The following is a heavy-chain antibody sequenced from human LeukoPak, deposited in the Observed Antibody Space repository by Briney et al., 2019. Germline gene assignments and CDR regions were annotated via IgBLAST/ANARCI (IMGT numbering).Heavy chain of an antibody. CDR2: FRHSGNT. Sequence: PSETLSLTCAVSGYSNSSNYYWGWIRQPPGKGLEWIGCFRHSGNTYYNPSLKSRVTISVDTSKNQFSLKLSSVTAADTAVYYCARQHFDYWGQGALVTVSS. V-gene: IGHV4-38-2*01. J-gene: IGHJ4*02. CDR3: ARQHFDY. CDR1: GYSNSSNYY.